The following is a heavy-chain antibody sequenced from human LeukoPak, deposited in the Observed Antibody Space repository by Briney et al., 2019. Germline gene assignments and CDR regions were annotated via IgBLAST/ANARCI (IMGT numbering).Heavy chain of an antibody. Sequence: GGSLRLSCVASGFTFSTDSMTWVRQAPGKGLEWVSYISGTSRTIYYADLGKGRFTISRDNAKNSLYLQMNSLRAEDTAVYYCARVGDIVVGYAFDVWGQGTTVTVPS. D-gene: IGHD2-15*01. V-gene: IGHV3-48*01. J-gene: IGHJ6*02. CDR1: GFTFSTDS. CDR2: ISGTSRTI. CDR3: ARVGDIVVGYAFDV.